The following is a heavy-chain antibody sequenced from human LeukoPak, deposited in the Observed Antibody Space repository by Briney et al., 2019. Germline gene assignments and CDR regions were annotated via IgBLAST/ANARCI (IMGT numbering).Heavy chain of an antibody. CDR2: IYHSGST. V-gene: IGHV4-38-2*02. CDR1: GYSISSGYY. D-gene: IGHD6-19*01. CDR3: ARVDVEPAVAGSQRKCDYFDY. J-gene: IGHJ4*02. Sequence: SETLSLTCTVSGYSISSGYYWGWIRQPPGKGLEWIGSIYHSGSTYYNPSLKSRVTISVDTSKNQFSLKLSSVTAADTAVYYCARVDVEPAVAGSQRKCDYFDYWGQGTLVTVSS.